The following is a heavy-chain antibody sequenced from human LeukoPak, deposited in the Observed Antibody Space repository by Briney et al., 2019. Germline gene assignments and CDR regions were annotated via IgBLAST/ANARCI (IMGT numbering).Heavy chain of an antibody. CDR1: GFIFSDYY. Sequence: RAGGSLRLSCAASGFIFSDYYMSCIRQAPGKGLEWLSYISSSGDTIYYADSVKGRFTISRDNAKNSLYLQMNSLRAEDTAMYYCARQVQEWPGGYWGQGTLVTVSS. CDR3: ARQVQEWPGGY. D-gene: IGHD1-1*01. J-gene: IGHJ4*02. V-gene: IGHV3-11*01. CDR2: ISSSGDTI.